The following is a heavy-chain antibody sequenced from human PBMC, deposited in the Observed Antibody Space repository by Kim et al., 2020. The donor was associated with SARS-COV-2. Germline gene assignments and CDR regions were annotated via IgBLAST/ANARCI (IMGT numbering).Heavy chain of an antibody. CDR3: GTDPSENYDFWSASGAPPHY. Sequence: ASVKVSCKASGYTFNNHYIHWVRQAPGQGLEWMGRINPNSGGTKYAQKLQGRVTIPRDTSITTGYMDLGRLKPDDTAMYYCGTDPSENYDFWSASGAPPHYWGQGSQVPVSS. J-gene: IGHJ4*02. D-gene: IGHD3-3*01. CDR2: INPNSGGT. CDR1: GYTFNNHY. V-gene: IGHV1-2*06.